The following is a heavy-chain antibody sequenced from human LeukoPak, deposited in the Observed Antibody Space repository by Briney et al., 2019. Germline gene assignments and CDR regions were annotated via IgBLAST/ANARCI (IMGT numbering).Heavy chain of an antibody. J-gene: IGHJ6*02. CDR1: GYTLTELS. CDR2: FDPEDGET. Sequence: GASVKVSCKVSGYTLTELSMHWVRQAPGKGLEWMGGFDPEDGETIYAQKFQGRVTMTEDTSTDTAYMELSGLRSEDTAVYYCATGGGRLRYYYYYYGMDVWGQGTTVTVSS. CDR3: ATGGGRLRYYYYYYGMDV. D-gene: IGHD4-17*01. V-gene: IGHV1-24*01.